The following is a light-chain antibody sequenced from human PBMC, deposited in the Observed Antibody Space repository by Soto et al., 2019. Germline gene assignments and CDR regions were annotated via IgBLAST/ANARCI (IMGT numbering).Light chain of an antibody. V-gene: IGLV4-69*01. CDR3: QTWGTGIQV. CDR2: LNSGGSH. Sequence: QLVLTQSPSASASLGASVKLTCTLSSGHSSYAIAWHQQQPEKGPRYLMKLNSGGSHSKGDGIPDRFSGSSSGAERYLTISSLQSEDEADYYCQTWGTGIQVFGGGTQLTVL. J-gene: IGLJ2*01. CDR1: SGHSSYA.